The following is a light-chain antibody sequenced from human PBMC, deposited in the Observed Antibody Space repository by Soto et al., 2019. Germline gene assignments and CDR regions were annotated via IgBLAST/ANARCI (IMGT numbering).Light chain of an antibody. CDR1: QSLLHSNGYNY. CDR2: LGS. V-gene: IGKV2-28*01. J-gene: IGKJ2*01. CDR3: MQALQSPHT. Sequence: DIVMTQPPFSQPVTLGEPASISCRSSQSLLHSNGYNYLDWYLQKPGQSPQLLIYLGSNRASGVPDRFSGSGSGTDFTLKISRLEADDVGVYDCMQALQSPHTCGQGIKMDIK.